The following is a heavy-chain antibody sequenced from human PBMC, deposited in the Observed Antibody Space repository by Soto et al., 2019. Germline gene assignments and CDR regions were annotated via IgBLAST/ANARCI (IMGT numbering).Heavy chain of an antibody. D-gene: IGHD3-10*01. CDR2: ISHDSGNI. V-gene: IGHV3-30*18. CDR3: AKLVDKTLDDF. J-gene: IGHJ4*02. Sequence: QVQLVESGGGVIQPGRSLRLSCAASGLDFRNNDMHWVRQAPGKGLEWVAVISHDSGNIFYGDSVKGRFTGSRDNSKNTLYLETNSLGVEDTAVYFCAKLVDKTLDDFWGLGTLVVVSS. CDR1: GLDFRNND.